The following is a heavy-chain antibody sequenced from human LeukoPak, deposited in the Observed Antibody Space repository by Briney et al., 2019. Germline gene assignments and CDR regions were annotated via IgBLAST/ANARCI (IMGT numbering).Heavy chain of an antibody. V-gene: IGHV1-18*04. J-gene: IGHJ4*02. D-gene: IGHD5-12*01. CDR2: ISAYNGNT. CDR3: ARDYLKGGYDSMDY. CDR1: GYTFTGYY. Sequence: ASVKVSCKASGYTFTGYYMHWVRQAPGQGLEWMGWISAYNGNTDYAQKLQGRVTMTTDTSTSTAYMELRSLRSDDTAVYYCARDYLKGGYDSMDYWGQGTLVTVSS.